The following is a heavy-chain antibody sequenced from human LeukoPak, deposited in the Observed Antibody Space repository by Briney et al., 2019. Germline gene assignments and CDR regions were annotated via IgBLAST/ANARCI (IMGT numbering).Heavy chain of an antibody. CDR3: ARDGIAAAGWRFDP. Sequence: ASVKVSCKASGYTLINYGISWVRQAPGQGLEWMGWISAHNGNKKYAQKFQGRLTMTTDTSTSTAYMELRSLRYDDTAVYYCARDGIAAAGWRFDPWGQGTLVTVSS. CDR2: ISAHNGNK. CDR1: GYTLINYG. J-gene: IGHJ5*02. V-gene: IGHV1-18*01. D-gene: IGHD6-13*01.